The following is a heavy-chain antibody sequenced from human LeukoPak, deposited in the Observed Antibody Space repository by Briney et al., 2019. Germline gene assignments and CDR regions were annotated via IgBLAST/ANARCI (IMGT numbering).Heavy chain of an antibody. CDR1: GYTFTSYG. V-gene: IGHV1-18*01. Sequence: ASVKVSCKASGYTFTSYGISWVRQAPGQGLEWMGWISAYNGNTNYAQKLQGRVTMTTDTSTSTAYMELRSLRSDDTAVYYCARARVGLGTMVRGVISLAAWFDPWGQGTLVTVSS. J-gene: IGHJ5*02. D-gene: IGHD3-10*01. CDR3: ARARVGLGTMVRGVISLAAWFDP. CDR2: ISAYNGNT.